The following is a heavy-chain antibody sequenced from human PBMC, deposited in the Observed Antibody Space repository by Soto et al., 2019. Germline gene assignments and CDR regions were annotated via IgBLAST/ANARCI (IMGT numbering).Heavy chain of an antibody. V-gene: IGHV4-39*01. Sequence: QLQLQESGPALVKPSETLSLTCTVSGDSVTISDYYWGWIRQPPGKGLEWIGSIHYSGSTYYNPSLKSRVTISGDTSKNQFSLKLTSVTAADAAVYYCAAHDSGGYYAEYWGQGTLVTVSA. CDR1: GDSVTISDYY. D-gene: IGHD3-22*01. CDR2: IHYSGST. CDR3: AAHDSGGYYAEY. J-gene: IGHJ4*02.